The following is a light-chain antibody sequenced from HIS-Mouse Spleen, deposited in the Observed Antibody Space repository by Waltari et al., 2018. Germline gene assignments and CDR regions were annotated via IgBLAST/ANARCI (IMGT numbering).Light chain of an antibody. J-gene: IGLJ3*02. CDR3: AACDDSLSGPV. CDR2: RNN. CDR1: SSNIGSNY. Sequence: QSVLTQPPSASGTPGQRVTISCSGSSSNIGSNYVYWYQQRPGTAPKLLLYRNNQRPAGVPYRFSGSTSGTSACLAISGLRSEDEADYYCAACDDSLSGPVFGGGTQLTVL. V-gene: IGLV1-47*01.